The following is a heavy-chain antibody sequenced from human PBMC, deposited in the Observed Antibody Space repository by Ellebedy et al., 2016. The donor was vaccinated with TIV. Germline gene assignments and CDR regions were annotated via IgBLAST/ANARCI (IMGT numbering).Heavy chain of an antibody. CDR1: RGTFSSYA. CDR3: ARGVQIHDYGDYSFDY. J-gene: IGHJ4*02. CDR2: IIPIFGTA. D-gene: IGHD4-17*01. Sequence: SVKVSXKASRGTFSSYAISWVRQAPGQGLEWMGGIIPIFGTANYAQKFQGRVTITADESTSTAYMELSSLRSEDTAVYYCARGVQIHDYGDYSFDYWGQGTLVTVSS. V-gene: IGHV1-69*13.